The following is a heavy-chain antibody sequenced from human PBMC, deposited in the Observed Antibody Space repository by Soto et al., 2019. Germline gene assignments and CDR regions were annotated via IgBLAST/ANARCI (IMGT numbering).Heavy chain of an antibody. CDR2: IIPIFGTA. Sequence: GASVKVSCKASGGTFSSYAISWVRQAPGQGLEWMGGIIPIFGTANYAQKFQGRVTITADESTSTAYMELSSLRSEDTAVYYCARVPRRGYSYGGYYYYGMDVWGQGTTVTVSS. CDR3: ARVPRRGYSYGGYYYYGMDV. CDR1: GGTFSSYA. J-gene: IGHJ6*02. D-gene: IGHD5-18*01. V-gene: IGHV1-69*13.